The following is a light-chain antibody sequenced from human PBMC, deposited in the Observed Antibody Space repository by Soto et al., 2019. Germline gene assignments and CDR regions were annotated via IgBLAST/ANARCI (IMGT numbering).Light chain of an antibody. CDR2: GVS. CDR3: SSYTSKSSLI. J-gene: IGLJ2*01. V-gene: IGLV2-11*01. CDR1: NSDVGGYNY. Sequence: QSVLTQPRSVSGSPGQSVTISCTGTNSDVGGYNYVSWYQQYPGKAPKLMISGVSERPSGVPDRFSGSKSGNTASLTISGLQAEDEADYYCSSYTSKSSLIFGGGTKVTVL.